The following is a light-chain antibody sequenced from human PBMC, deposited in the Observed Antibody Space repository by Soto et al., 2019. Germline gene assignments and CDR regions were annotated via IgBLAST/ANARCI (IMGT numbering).Light chain of an antibody. CDR1: QSIRNY. CDR3: QQTYSTPS. J-gene: IGKJ2*03. V-gene: IGKV1-39*01. Sequence: DIQMTQSPSSLSASVGDRVFITCRASQSIRNYLNWYQQQPGKAPKLLIYASSRLQSGVPSRFSGSGSETDFTLTITSLQPEDFATYYCQQTYSTPSFGQGTKVDIK. CDR2: ASS.